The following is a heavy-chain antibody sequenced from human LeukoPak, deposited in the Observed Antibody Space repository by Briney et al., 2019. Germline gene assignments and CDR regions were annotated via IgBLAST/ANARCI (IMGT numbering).Heavy chain of an antibody. V-gene: IGHV4-59*01. Sequence: SETLSLTCTVSGGSISSYYWSWIRQPPGKGLEWIGYIYYSGSTNYNPSLKSRVTISVDTSKNQFSLKLSSVTAADTAVYYCARGVVPAAPTLFAYWGQGTLVTASS. J-gene: IGHJ4*02. D-gene: IGHD2-2*01. CDR3: ARGVVPAAPTLFAY. CDR1: GGSISSYY. CDR2: IYYSGST.